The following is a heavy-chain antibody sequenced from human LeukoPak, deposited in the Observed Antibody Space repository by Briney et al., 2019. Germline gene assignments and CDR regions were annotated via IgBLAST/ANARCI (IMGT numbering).Heavy chain of an antibody. Sequence: ASVKVSCKASGYTFTGYYMHWVRQAPGQGLEWMGWINPNSGGTNYVQKFQGRVTMTRDTSISTAYMELSRLRSDDTAVYYCASDWGLSQLEYCSNTNCYMGAFDIWGQGTMVTVSS. CDR2: INPNSGGT. CDR1: GYTFTGYY. CDR3: ASDWGLSQLEYCSNTNCYMGAFDI. J-gene: IGHJ3*02. D-gene: IGHD2-2*02. V-gene: IGHV1-2*02.